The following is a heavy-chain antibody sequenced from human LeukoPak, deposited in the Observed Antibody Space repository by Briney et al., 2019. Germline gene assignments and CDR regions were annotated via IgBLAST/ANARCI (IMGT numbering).Heavy chain of an antibody. CDR2: IYYSGST. CDR1: GGSISSSSYY. CDR3: ARGSYYDFWSGYRDSAHNYYYYYMDV. V-gene: IGHV4-39*07. J-gene: IGHJ6*03. Sequence: SETLSLTCTVSGGSISSSSYYWGWIRQPPGKGLEWIGSIYYSGSTYYNPSLKSRVTISVDTSKNQFSLKLSSVTAADTAVYYCARGSYYDFWSGYRDSAHNYYYYYMDVWGKGTTVTVSS. D-gene: IGHD3-3*01.